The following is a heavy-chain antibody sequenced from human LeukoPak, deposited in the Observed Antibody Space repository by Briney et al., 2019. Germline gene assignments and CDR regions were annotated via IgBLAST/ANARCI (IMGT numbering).Heavy chain of an antibody. CDR3: ARGYYTAYFDY. D-gene: IGHD3-22*01. CDR1: GYIFTSYY. J-gene: IGHJ4*02. CDR2: INPSGGST. V-gene: IGHV1-46*01. Sequence: GASMKVSCKASGYIFTSYYMHWVRQAPGQGLEWMGIINPSGGSTSYAQKFQGRVTMTRDTSTSTVYMELSSLRSEDTAVYYCARGYYTAYFDYWGQGTLVTVSS.